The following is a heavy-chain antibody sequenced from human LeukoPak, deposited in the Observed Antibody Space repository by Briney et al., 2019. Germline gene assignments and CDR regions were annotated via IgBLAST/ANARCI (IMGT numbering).Heavy chain of an antibody. J-gene: IGHJ4*02. D-gene: IGHD3-3*01. Sequence: ASVKVSCKASGYTFNSYDISWVRQDPGQGLEWMAWISTYNGNTNYAQKVQGRATMTTDTSTSTAYMELRSLRSDDTAVYYCARVLRYDFWSAYYFDYWGQGTLVTVSS. CDR2: ISTYNGNT. V-gene: IGHV1-18*01. CDR1: GYTFNSYD. CDR3: ARVLRYDFWSAYYFDY.